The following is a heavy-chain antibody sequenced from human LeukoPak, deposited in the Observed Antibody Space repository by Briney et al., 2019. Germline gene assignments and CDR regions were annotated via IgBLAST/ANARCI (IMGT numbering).Heavy chain of an antibody. CDR2: IYYSGST. CDR1: GGSISSYY. Sequence: PSETLSLTCTVSGGSISSYYWSWIRQSPGKGLEWIRYIYYSGSTNYNPSLKSRVTISVDTSKNQFSLKLSSVTAADTAVYYCARDTFRRGYSYGYDYYYGMDVWGQGTTVTVSS. V-gene: IGHV4-59*01. D-gene: IGHD5-18*01. J-gene: IGHJ6*02. CDR3: ARDTFRRGYSYGYDYYYGMDV.